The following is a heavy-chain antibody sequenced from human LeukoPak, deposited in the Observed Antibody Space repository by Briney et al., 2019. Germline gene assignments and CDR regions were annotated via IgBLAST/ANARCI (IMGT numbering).Heavy chain of an antibody. D-gene: IGHD1-20*01. Sequence: GGSLRLSCAASGLTFSSYWMSWVRQAPGKGLEWVANMNQDGSEKHYVDSVKGRFTISRDNAKNSLYLQMNNLSAEDTAVYYCARDLYNWNYYYFYYMDVWGKGTTVTVSS. CDR2: MNQDGSEK. J-gene: IGHJ6*03. CDR1: GLTFSSYW. V-gene: IGHV3-7*01. CDR3: ARDLYNWNYYYFYYMDV.